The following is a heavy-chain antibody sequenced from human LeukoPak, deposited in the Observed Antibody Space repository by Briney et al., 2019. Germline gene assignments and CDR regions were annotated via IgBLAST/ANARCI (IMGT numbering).Heavy chain of an antibody. CDR3: ARGVVIAPQTFDY. CDR2: IYYSGST. CDR1: GYSISTGYY. J-gene: IGHJ4*02. Sequence: SSETLSLTCTVSGYSISTGYYWDWIRQPPGKGLEWIGYIYYSGSTNYNPSLKSRVTISVDTSKNQFSLKLSSVTAADTAVYYCARGVVIAPQTFDYWGQGTLVTVSS. V-gene: IGHV4-61*01. D-gene: IGHD2-21*01.